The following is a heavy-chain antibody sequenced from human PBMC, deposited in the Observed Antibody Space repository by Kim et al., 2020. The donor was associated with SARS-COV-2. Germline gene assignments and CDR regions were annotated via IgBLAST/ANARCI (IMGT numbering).Heavy chain of an antibody. D-gene: IGHD1-26*01. CDR3: AKDVGALDY. V-gene: IGHV3-30*18. CDR2: ISYDGSNK. Sequence: GGSLRLSCAASGFTFSSYGMHWVRQAPGKGLEWVAVISYDGSNKYYADSVKGRFTISRDNSKNTLYLQMNSLRAEDTAVYYCAKDVGALDYWGQGTLVTVSS. CDR1: GFTFSSYG. J-gene: IGHJ4*02.